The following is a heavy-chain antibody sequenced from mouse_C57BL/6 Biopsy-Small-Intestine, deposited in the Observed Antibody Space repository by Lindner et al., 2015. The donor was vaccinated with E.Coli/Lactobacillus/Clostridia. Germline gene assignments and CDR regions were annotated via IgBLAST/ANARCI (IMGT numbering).Heavy chain of an antibody. D-gene: IGHD2-4*01. CDR3: VRYDYDYYAMDY. Sequence: AQLQESGGGLVQPKGSLKLSCAASGFSFNTYAMNWVRQAPGKGLKWVARIRSKSNNYATYYADSVKDRFTISRDDSESMLYLQMNNLKTEDTAMYYCVRYDYDYYAMDYWGQGTSVTVSS. J-gene: IGHJ4*01. CDR2: IRSKSNNYAT. CDR1: GFSFNTYA. V-gene: IGHV10-1*01.